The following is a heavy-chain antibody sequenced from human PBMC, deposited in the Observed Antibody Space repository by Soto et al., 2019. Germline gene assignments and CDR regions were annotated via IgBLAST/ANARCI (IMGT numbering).Heavy chain of an antibody. D-gene: IGHD5-12*01. CDR3: ARDNGYGHFDS. CDR2: MFYSGST. J-gene: IGHJ4*02. V-gene: IGHV4-31*02. CDR1: GASFSSGRSY. Sequence: PSETLSLTWTVSGASFSSGRSYWSWTRQHPGKGREWIGYMFYSGSTYYHPSLKSRVNISADTSKNQFSLRLTSVTPADTAVYYCARDNGYGHFDSWGQGTLVTVSS.